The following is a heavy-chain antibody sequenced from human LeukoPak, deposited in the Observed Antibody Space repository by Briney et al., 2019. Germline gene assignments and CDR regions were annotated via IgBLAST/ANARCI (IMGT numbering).Heavy chain of an antibody. V-gene: IGHV4-61*08. CDR1: GASITTSGFY. CDR3: ARDLGGSSDY. Sequence: PSETLSLTCTISGASITTSGFYWSWIRQPPGKGLEWIGYIYYSGSTNYNPSLKSRVTISVDTSKNQFSLKLSSVTAADTAVYYCARDLGGSSDYWGQGTLVTVSS. CDR2: IYYSGST. D-gene: IGHD2-15*01. J-gene: IGHJ4*02.